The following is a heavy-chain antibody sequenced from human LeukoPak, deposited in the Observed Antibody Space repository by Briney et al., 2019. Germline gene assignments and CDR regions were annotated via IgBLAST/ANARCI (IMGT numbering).Heavy chain of an antibody. CDR1: GYIFTSYD. J-gene: IGHJ5*02. D-gene: IGHD2-2*01. Sequence: GASVKASCKASGYIFTSYDINWVRQATGQGLEWMGWMNPNSGNTGYAQKFQGRVTMTRNTSISTAYMELSSLRSEDTAVCYCARAHSTSNWFDHWGQGTLVTVSS. CDR3: ARAHSTSNWFDH. V-gene: IGHV1-8*01. CDR2: MNPNSGNT.